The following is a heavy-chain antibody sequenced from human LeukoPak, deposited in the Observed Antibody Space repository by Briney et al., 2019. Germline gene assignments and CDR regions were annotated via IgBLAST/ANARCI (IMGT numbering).Heavy chain of an antibody. CDR2: IYWNDEK. CDR1: GFSLSMNGVG. D-gene: IGHD3-10*02. V-gene: IGHV2-5*01. Sequence: SGPTLVKPTQTLTLTCTFSGFSLSMNGVGVGWIRQPPGKALEWLALIYWNDEKRYISSLKSRLTITKDTSKKQVVLTMTNMSPVDTATYYCVHSGPNGKLHVYHIWGQGTMVTVSS. J-gene: IGHJ3*02. CDR3: VHSGPNGKLHVYHI.